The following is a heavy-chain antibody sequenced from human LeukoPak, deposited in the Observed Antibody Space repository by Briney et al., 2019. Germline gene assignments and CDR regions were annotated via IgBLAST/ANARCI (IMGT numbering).Heavy chain of an antibody. CDR3: ARIYPFSWNDHDLGYYYMDV. J-gene: IGHJ6*03. CDR1: GGSISSYY. CDR2: IYYSVST. Sequence: PSETLSLTCTVSGGSISSYYWSWIRQPPGKGLEWIGYIYYSVSTNYNPSLKSRVTISVDTSKNQFSLKLSSVTAADTAVYYCARIYPFSWNDHDLGYYYMDVWGKGTTVTVSS. D-gene: IGHD1-1*01. V-gene: IGHV4-59*01.